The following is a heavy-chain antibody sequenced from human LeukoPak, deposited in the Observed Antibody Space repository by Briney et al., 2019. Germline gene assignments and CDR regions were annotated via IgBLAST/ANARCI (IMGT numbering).Heavy chain of an antibody. D-gene: IGHD1-26*01. V-gene: IGHV4-31*03. CDR1: GGSISSGGYY. CDR2: IYYSGST. Sequence: SETLSLTCTVSGGSISSGGYYWSWIRQHPGKGLEWIGYIYYSGSTYYNPSLKSRVTISVDTSKNQFSLKLSSVTAADTAVYYCARDSSGSYYGAYFDYWGQGTLVTVSS. J-gene: IGHJ4*02. CDR3: ARDSSGSYYGAYFDY.